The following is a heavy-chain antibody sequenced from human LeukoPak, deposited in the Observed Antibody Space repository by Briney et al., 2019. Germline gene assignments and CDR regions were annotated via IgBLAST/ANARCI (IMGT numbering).Heavy chain of an antibody. CDR3: AKRGDSGSYRWFDP. Sequence: PGGSLRLSCAASGFTFNSYGMHWVRQAPGKGLEWVAVISYDGSNKYYADSVKGRFTISRDNSKNTVNLQMNSLRAEDTAVYYCAKRGDSGSYRWFDPWGQGTLVTVSS. J-gene: IGHJ5*02. CDR2: ISYDGSNK. V-gene: IGHV3-30*18. CDR1: GFTFNSYG. D-gene: IGHD1-26*01.